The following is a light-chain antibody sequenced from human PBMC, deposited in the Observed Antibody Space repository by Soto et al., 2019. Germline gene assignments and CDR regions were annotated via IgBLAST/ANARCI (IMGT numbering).Light chain of an antibody. Sequence: EIVFIQSPSTLSSSPWEXATLSCRAMPSVSSSHLAFYQQKTGQSPRXPIYGTSTRDTDITARFSGSGYGKEFNITIRSLQSEDSAVYECHQYNFCPTFGQGTKVDIK. J-gene: IGKJ1*01. V-gene: IGKV3-15*01. CDR2: GTS. CDR3: HQYNFCPT. CDR1: PSVSSSH.